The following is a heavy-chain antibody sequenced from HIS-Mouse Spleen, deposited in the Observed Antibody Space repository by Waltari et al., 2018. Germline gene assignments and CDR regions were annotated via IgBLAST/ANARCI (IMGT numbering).Heavy chain of an antibody. V-gene: IGHV2-70*15. J-gene: IGHJ4*02. CDR2: IDWDDDK. D-gene: IGHD6-19*01. CDR3: ARIAEGYTSGWYAFDY. CDR1: GFSLSTSGMC. Sequence: QVTLRESGPALVKPTQTLTLTYTFSGFSLSTSGMCVSWIRQPPGKALEWLARIDWDDDKYYSTTLKTRLTISRDTSKNQVVLTMTNMDPLDTATYYCARIAEGYTSGWYAFDYWGQGTLVTVSS.